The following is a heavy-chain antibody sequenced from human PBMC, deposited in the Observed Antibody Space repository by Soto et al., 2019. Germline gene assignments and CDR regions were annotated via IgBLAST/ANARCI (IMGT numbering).Heavy chain of an antibody. V-gene: IGHV1-58*01. J-gene: IGHJ6*02. CDR3: AAGTVTTGYYYYGMDV. CDR2: IVVGSGNT. Sequence: ASVKVSCKASGFTFTSSAVQWVRQARGQRLEWIGWIVVGSGNTNYAQKFQERVTITRDMSTSTAYMELSSLRSEDTAVYYCAAGTVTTGYYYYGMDVWGQGTTVTVSS. D-gene: IGHD4-4*01. CDR1: GFTFTSSA.